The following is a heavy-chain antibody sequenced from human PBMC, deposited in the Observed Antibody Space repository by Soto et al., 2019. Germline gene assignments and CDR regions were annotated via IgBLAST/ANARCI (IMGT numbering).Heavy chain of an antibody. Sequence: GASLKVSCKSSGGTFSSYAISWVRQAPGQGLEWMGGIIPIFGTANYAQKFQGRVTITADESTSTAYMELSSLRSEDTAVYYCAGAVKGYYYYGMEVWGQGTTVTVSS. J-gene: IGHJ6*02. CDR2: IIPIFGTA. CDR3: AGAVKGYYYYGMEV. D-gene: IGHD3-10*01. V-gene: IGHV1-69*13. CDR1: GGTFSSYA.